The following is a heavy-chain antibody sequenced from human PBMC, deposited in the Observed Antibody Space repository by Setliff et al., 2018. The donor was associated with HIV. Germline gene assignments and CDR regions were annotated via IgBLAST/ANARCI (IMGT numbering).Heavy chain of an antibody. D-gene: IGHD4-4*01. CDR2: IIPLFGSA. J-gene: IGHJ6*03. CDR3: AKDGPTVIEGSYMDV. CDR1: GNSFHSYA. Sequence: VASVKVSCKASGNSFHSYAFSWVRQAPGQGLEWMGGIIPLFGSANYAQKFQGRVTITADESTSTVYMEVSGLRFEDTAVYFCAKDGPTVIEGSYMDVWGKGTTVTVSS. V-gene: IGHV1-69*13.